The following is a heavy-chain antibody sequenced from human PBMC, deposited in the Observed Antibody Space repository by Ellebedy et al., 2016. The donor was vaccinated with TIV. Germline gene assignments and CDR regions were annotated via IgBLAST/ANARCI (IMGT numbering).Heavy chain of an antibody. J-gene: IGHJ4*02. CDR3: ARLRDALADELDY. V-gene: IGHV5-51*01. D-gene: IGHD6-19*01. CDR2: IYPGDSDT. Sequence: GESLKISXETSGCTFTNHWIAWVRQLPGKGLEWMGFIYPGDSDTRYRTSFQGQVTISSDKSTNTAYLQWSSLKASDTAIYFCARLRDALADELDYWGQGTLVTVSS. CDR1: GCTFTNHW.